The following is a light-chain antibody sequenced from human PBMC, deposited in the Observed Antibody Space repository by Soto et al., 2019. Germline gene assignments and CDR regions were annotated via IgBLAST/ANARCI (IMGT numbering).Light chain of an antibody. CDR2: AAS. J-gene: IGKJ4*01. CDR3: QQTTSFPLT. CDR1: QGISSW. Sequence: DIQMTQSPSFVSASVGDRVTITCRASQGISSWLAWYQHRPERAPKLLIHAASNLESGVPSRFSGSGSGTDFTLTISSLQPEDFATYYCQQTTSFPLTFGGGTKVEIK. V-gene: IGKV1-12*01.